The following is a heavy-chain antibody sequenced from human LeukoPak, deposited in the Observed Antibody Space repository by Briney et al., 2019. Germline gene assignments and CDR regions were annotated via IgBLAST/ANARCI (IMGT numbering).Heavy chain of an antibody. CDR1: GFTFSSYA. V-gene: IGHV3-23*01. CDR2: ISGSGGST. J-gene: IGHJ4*02. Sequence: GGSLRLSCAASGFTFSSYAMSWVRQAPGKGLEWVSAISGSGGSTYYADPVKGQFTISRDNSKNTLYLQMNSLRAEDTAVYYCAKGKQLWLTMIDYWGQGTLVTVSS. D-gene: IGHD5-18*01. CDR3: AKGKQLWLTMIDY.